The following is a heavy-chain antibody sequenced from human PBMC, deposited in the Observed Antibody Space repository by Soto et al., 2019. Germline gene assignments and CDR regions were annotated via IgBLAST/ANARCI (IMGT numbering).Heavy chain of an antibody. D-gene: IGHD3-22*01. Sequence: QVQLVESGGGVVQPGRSLRLSCAASGFTFSTFGMHWVRQAPGKGLEWVAVIWRDGSKKYYADSVKGRFTISRDNPKNTLYLQMNSLRVEDTAVYYCARDYDSSCYDPYNWFDPWGRGTLVTVSS. CDR3: ARDYDSSCYDPYNWFDP. CDR2: IWRDGSKK. J-gene: IGHJ5*02. V-gene: IGHV3-33*01. CDR1: GFTFSTFG.